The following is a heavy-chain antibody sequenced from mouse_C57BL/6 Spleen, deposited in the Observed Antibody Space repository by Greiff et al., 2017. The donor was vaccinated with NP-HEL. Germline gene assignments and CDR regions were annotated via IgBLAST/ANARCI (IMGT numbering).Heavy chain of an antibody. J-gene: IGHJ1*03. V-gene: IGHV1-53*01. CDR2: INPSNGGT. Sequence: QVQLQQPGTELVKPGASVKLSCKASGYTFTSYWMHWVKQRPGQGLEWIGNINPSNGGTNYNEKFKSKATLTVDKSSSTAYMQLSSLTSEDSAVYYCAGNLSYSCGSSYGTDVWGTGTTVTVSS. CDR3: AGNLSYSCGSSYGTDV. CDR1: GYTFTSYW. D-gene: IGHD1-1*01.